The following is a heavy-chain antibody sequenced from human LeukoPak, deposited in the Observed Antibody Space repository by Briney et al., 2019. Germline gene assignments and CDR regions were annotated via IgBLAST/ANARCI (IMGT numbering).Heavy chain of an antibody. D-gene: IGHD6-19*01. Sequence: GASVKVSCKASGYTFTGYYMHWVRQAPGQGLEWMGRINPNTGGTNYGQKFQGRVTMTGDTSISTAYMELSSLRSDDTALYYCARDPRIAVAGKYFDYWGQGTLVTVSS. CDR3: ARDPRIAVAGKYFDY. CDR1: GYTFTGYY. V-gene: IGHV1-2*06. CDR2: INPNTGGT. J-gene: IGHJ4*02.